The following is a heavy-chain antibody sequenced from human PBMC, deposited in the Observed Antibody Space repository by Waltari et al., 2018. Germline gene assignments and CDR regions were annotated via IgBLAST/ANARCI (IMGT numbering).Heavy chain of an antibody. V-gene: IGHV1-8*01. CDR1: GYTFTSYD. J-gene: IGHJ4*02. CDR3: ARGNFLLWFGESRDDFDY. D-gene: IGHD3-10*01. Sequence: QVQLVQSGAEVKKPGASVKVSCKASGYTFTSYDINWVRQATGQGLEWMGWKKPNSSNTGYAQKCKGRVTMTRNTSISTADMELSSLRSEDTAVYYCARGNFLLWFGESRDDFDYWGQGTLVTVSS. CDR2: KKPNSSNT.